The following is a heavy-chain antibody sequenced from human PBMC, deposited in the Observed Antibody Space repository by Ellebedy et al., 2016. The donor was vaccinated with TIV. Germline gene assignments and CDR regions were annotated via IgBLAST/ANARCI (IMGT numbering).Heavy chain of an antibody. D-gene: IGHD3-22*01. CDR3: AKDGRRRLTMIVAADS. CDR1: GFTLSTYS. V-gene: IGHV3-48*01. CDR2: ISSSSSNI. J-gene: IGHJ4*02. Sequence: GESLKISXTASGFTLSTYSMNWVRQAPGKGLEWVSYISSSSSNIYYADSVKGRFTISRDNAKNSLYLQMNSLRAEDTAVYYCAKDGRRRLTMIVAADSWGQGTLVTVSS.